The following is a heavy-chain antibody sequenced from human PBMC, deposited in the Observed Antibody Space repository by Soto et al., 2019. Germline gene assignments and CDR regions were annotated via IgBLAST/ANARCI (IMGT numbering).Heavy chain of an antibody. V-gene: IGHV3-30*18. CDR2: ISYDGSNK. Sequence: LRLSCAASGFTFSSYGMHWVRQAPGKGLEWVAVISYDGSNKYYADSVKGRFTISRDNSKNTLYLQMNSLRAEDTAVYYCAKPNAYDSSGYYGYFQHWGQGTLVTVSS. CDR3: AKPNAYDSSGYYGYFQH. D-gene: IGHD3-22*01. CDR1: GFTFSSYG. J-gene: IGHJ1*01.